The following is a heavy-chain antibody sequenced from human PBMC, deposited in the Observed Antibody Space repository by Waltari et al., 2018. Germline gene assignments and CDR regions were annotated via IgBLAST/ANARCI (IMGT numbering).Heavy chain of an antibody. Sequence: QVQLQESGPGLVKPSETLSLTCAVSGYSISSGYSWGWIRQPPGKGLEWIGSIYHSGSTYYNPSLKSRVTISVDTSKNQFSLKLSSVTAADTAVYYCARHLDYYDSSGYPADAFDIWGQGTMVTVSS. J-gene: IGHJ3*02. D-gene: IGHD3-22*01. CDR2: IYHSGST. CDR3: ARHLDYYDSSGYPADAFDI. CDR1: GYSISSGYS. V-gene: IGHV4-38-2*01.